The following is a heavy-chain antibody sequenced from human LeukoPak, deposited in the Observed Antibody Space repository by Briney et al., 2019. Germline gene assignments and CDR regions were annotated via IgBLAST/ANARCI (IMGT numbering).Heavy chain of an antibody. CDR1: GFTFSSYS. CDR3: ARDRSFVAVAHDAFDI. J-gene: IGHJ3*02. CDR2: ISSSSSTI. Sequence: GGSLGLSCAASGFTFSSYSMNWVRQAPGKGLEWVSYISSSSSTIYYADSVKGRFTISRDNAKNSLYLQMNSLRAEDTAVYYCARDRSFVAVAHDAFDIWGQGTMVTVSS. D-gene: IGHD6-19*01. V-gene: IGHV3-48*04.